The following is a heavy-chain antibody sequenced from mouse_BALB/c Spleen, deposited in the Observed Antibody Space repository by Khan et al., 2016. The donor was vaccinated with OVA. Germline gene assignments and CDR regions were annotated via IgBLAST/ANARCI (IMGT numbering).Heavy chain of an antibody. V-gene: IGHV14-3*02. D-gene: IGHD2-1*01. CDR2: IDPPNDDT. Sequence: EVQLQQSGAELVKPGASVKLSCSASGFNIKDTYIHWMKQRPEQGLEWIGRIDPPNDDTKYGPKFQAKATLTADTSSNTAYLQLSSLTSEDTAVYYGATLYGTLFAFWGQGTLVSVSA. CDR1: GFNIKDTY. CDR3: ATLYGTLFAF. J-gene: IGHJ3*01.